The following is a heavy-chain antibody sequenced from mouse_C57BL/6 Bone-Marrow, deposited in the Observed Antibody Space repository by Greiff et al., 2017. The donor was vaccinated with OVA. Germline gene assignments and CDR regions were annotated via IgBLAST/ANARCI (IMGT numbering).Heavy chain of an antibody. CDR3: VRHAYDYDGFAY. Sequence: EVQRVESGGGLVQPKGSLKLSCAASGFSFNTYAMNWVRQAPGKGLEWVARIRSKSNNYATYYADSVKDRFTISRDDSESMLYLQMNNLKTEDTAMYYCVRHAYDYDGFAYWGQGTLVTVSA. V-gene: IGHV10-1*01. CDR2: IRSKSNNYAT. D-gene: IGHD2-4*01. J-gene: IGHJ3*01. CDR1: GFSFNTYA.